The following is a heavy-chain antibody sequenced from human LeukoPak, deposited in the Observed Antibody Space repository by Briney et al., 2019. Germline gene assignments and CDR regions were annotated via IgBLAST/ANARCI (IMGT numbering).Heavy chain of an antibody. CDR3: ARDSLAAAGRKYYFDY. CDR1: GFTFSSHA. J-gene: IGHJ4*02. D-gene: IGHD6-13*01. V-gene: IGHV3-48*01. CDR2: ISSSSSTI. Sequence: GGSLRLSCAASGFTFSSHAMTWVRQAPGKGLEWVSYISSSSSTIYYADSVKGRFTISRDNAKNSLYLQMNSLRAEDTAVYYCARDSLAAAGRKYYFDYWGQGTLVTVSS.